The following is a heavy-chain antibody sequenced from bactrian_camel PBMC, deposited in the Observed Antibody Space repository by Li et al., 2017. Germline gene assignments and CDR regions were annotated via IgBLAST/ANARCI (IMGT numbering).Heavy chain of an antibody. CDR1: GETLGLGSKC. J-gene: IGHJ4*01. Sequence: DVQLVESGGGSVQAGGSLRLSCTASGETLGLGSKCMGWFRQAPGKEREGVAAIDSDGNDASTKYADSVKGRFTISQDKAKDTLYLQMNSLKPEDTAMYYCAADKMGCIENVYRGQGTQVTVS. CDR2: IDSDGNDAST. D-gene: IGHD3*01. V-gene: IGHV3S32*01. CDR3: AADKMGCIENVY.